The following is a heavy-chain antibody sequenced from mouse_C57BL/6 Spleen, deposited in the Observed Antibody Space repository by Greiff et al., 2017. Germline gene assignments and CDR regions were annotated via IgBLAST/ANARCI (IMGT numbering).Heavy chain of an antibody. CDR2: ISSGGDYI. J-gene: IGHJ1*03. V-gene: IGHV5-9-1*02. Sequence: EVMLVESGEGLVKPGGSLKLSCAASGFTFSSYAMSWVRQTPEKRLEWVAYISSGGDYIYYADTVKGRFTISRDNARNTLYLQMSSLKSEDTAMYYCTRGGTVVDPYWYFDVWGTGTTVTVSS. CDR1: GFTFSSYA. CDR3: TRGGTVVDPYWYFDV. D-gene: IGHD1-1*01.